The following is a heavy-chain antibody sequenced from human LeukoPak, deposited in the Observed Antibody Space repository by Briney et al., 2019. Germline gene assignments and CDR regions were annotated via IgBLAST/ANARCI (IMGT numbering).Heavy chain of an antibody. V-gene: IGHV3-7*01. Sequence: GGSLRLSCAASGFTVSGNYMSWVRQAPGKGLEWVANINQDGGQIYYVDSVKGRFTISRDNAKNSLYLQMNSLRAEDSAVYYCARIGYSSCGFDMWGQGTMVTVSS. D-gene: IGHD6-19*01. CDR2: INQDGGQI. J-gene: IGHJ3*02. CDR3: ARIGYSSCGFDM. CDR1: GFTVSGNY.